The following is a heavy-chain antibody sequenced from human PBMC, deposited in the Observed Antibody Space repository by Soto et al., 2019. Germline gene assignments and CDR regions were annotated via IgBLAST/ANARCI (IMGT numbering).Heavy chain of an antibody. CDR3: ARVIPGAEAWFHP. CDR1: GNTFTNFG. CDR2: ISPYTDDP. V-gene: IGHV1-18*01. D-gene: IGHD2-2*01. J-gene: IGHJ5*02. Sequence: QVQLVQSGVEVKKPGASVKVSCSASGNTFTNFGVTWVRQAPGQGLEWMGWISPYTDDPSYAQKVQGRVTITIDTSTSKAYLDLRSLTSDDTAVYYCARVIPGAEAWFHPWGQGTLVTVSS.